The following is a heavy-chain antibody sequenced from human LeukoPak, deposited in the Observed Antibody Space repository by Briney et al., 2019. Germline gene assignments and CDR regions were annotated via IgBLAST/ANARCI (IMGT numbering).Heavy chain of an antibody. J-gene: IGHJ4*02. D-gene: IGHD6-19*01. V-gene: IGHV1-46*01. Sequence: ASVKVSCKASGYTFTSYYMHWVRQAPGQGLEWMGIINPSGGSTSYAQKFQGRVTMTRDTSTSTVYMELSSLRSEDTAVYYCARSAEQVAGTGEIDYWGQETLVTVSS. CDR3: ARSAEQVAGTGEIDY. CDR2: INPSGGST. CDR1: GYTFTSYY.